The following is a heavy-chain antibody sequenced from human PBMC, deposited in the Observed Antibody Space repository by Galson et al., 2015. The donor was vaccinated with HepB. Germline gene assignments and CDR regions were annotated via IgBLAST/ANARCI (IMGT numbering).Heavy chain of an antibody. J-gene: IGHJ4*02. V-gene: IGHV3-23*01. Sequence: SLRLSCAASGFTFSVYAMSWVRQAPGKGLEWVSDISPSGGSTYYADSVRGRFTVSRENSNNTLTLEMKGLRAEDAAIYYCAKRITIFGPYDYWGPGTLVTVSS. CDR2: ISPSGGST. CDR3: AKRITIFGPYDY. CDR1: GFTFSVYA. D-gene: IGHD3-10*02.